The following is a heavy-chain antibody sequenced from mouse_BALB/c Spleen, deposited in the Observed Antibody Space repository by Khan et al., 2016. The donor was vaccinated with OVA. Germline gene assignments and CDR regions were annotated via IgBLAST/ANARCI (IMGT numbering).Heavy chain of an antibody. CDR1: GYTFTSYW. Sequence: QVQLKQSGAELAKPGASVKMSCTASGYTFTSYWMHWIKQRPGQGLEWIGYINPTSGYTDYNQKFKDKATLTADKSSSTAYMQLSSLTSDDSAVYYCARDEIDYWGQGTALTVSS. J-gene: IGHJ2*01. CDR3: ARDEIDY. CDR2: INPTSGYT. V-gene: IGHV1-7*01.